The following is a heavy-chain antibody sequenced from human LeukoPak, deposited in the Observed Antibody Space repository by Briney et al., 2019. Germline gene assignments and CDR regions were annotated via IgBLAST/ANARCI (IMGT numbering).Heavy chain of an antibody. CDR3: ARVSRQLWSPHKFIDY. J-gene: IGHJ4*02. Sequence: ASVKVSCKASGYTFTNDDINWVRQAPGQGLEWMGWMNPNSGDTGYAQKFQGRVTMTRNTSISTAYMELSSPRSEDTAVYYCARVSRQLWSPHKFIDYWGQGTLVTVSS. CDR1: GYTFTNDD. V-gene: IGHV1-8*01. D-gene: IGHD5-18*01. CDR2: MNPNSGDT.